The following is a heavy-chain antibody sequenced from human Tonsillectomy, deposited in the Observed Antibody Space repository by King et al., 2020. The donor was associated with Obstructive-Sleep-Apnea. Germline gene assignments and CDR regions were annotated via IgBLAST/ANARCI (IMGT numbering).Heavy chain of an antibody. V-gene: IGHV4-59*01. CDR2: VFYTGST. J-gene: IGHJ5*02. D-gene: IGHD6-13*01. CDR3: AGGLAATGWFDP. Sequence: VQLQESGPGLVKPSETLSLTCTVSGGSISSYFWSWIRQPPGKAMEWSGYVFYTGSTNYNPSLNSRATISVDTSKNQFSLNLNSVTAAATAVYYCAGGLAATGWFDPWGQGSLVTVSS. CDR1: GGSISSYF.